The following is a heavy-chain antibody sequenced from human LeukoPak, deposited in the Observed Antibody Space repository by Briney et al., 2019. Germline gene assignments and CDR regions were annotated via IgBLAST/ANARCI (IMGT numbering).Heavy chain of an antibody. J-gene: IGHJ4*02. V-gene: IGHV4-31*03. D-gene: IGHD3-22*01. CDR3: ASAFSGYGLPGY. CDR1: GGSISSGGYY. Sequence: SQTLSLTCTVSGGSISSGGYYWSWIRQHPGEGLEWIGYMYYTGNTYYNPSLKSRVTISVDTSKNQFSLKLTSVTAADTAVYYCASAFSGYGLPGYWGQGTLVTVSS. CDR2: MYYTGNT.